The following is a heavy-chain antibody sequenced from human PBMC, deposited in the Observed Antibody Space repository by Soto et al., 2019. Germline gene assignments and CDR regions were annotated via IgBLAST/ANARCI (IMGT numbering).Heavy chain of an antibody. CDR3: ASYSYYYDSSGTLDY. CDR2: ISYDGSNK. CDR1: GFTFSSYG. Sequence: GGSLRLSCAASGFTFSSYGMHWVRQAPGKGLEWVAVISYDGSNKYYADSVKGRFTISRDNSKNTLYLQMNSLRAEDTAVYYCASYSYYYDSSGTLDYWGQGTLVTVSS. J-gene: IGHJ4*02. V-gene: IGHV3-30*03. D-gene: IGHD3-22*01.